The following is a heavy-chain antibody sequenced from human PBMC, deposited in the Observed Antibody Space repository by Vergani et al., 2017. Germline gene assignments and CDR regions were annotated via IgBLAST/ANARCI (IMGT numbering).Heavy chain of an antibody. Sequence: QVRLLQSGTEVKKPGASVKVSCKPSGYAFTRYYITWVRQASGQGLEWMGWINSNRGDTGYAQKFQGRISITRDIAMRTVYMEVHSLKHEDTAVYYCAESGQLSDFYFDYWGQGTQVTVSS. CDR1: GYAFTRYY. D-gene: IGHD1-1*01. CDR2: INSNRGDT. J-gene: IGHJ4*02. V-gene: IGHV1-8*01. CDR3: AESGQLSDFYFDY.